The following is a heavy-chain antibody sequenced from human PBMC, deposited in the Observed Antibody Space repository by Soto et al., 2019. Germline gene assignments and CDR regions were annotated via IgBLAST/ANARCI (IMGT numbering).Heavy chain of an antibody. Sequence: ASVKVSCKASGYTFTSYGISWVRQAPGQGLEWMGWISAYNGNTNYAQKLQGRVTMTTDTSTSTAYMELRSLRSDDTAVYYCANWRLHHSGYYYYGMDVWGQGTKVTVSS. J-gene: IGHJ6*02. CDR1: GYTFTSYG. D-gene: IGHD6-25*01. CDR2: ISAYNGNT. V-gene: IGHV1-18*04. CDR3: ANWRLHHSGYYYYGMDV.